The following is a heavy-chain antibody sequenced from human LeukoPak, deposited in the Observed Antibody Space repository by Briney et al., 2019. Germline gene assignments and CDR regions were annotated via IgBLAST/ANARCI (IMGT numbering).Heavy chain of an antibody. Sequence: TSETLSLTCAVYGGSFSGYYWSWIRQPPGKGLEWIGEINHSGSTNYNPSLKSRVTISVDTSKNQFSLKLSSVSAADTAVYYCARGWSLDYWGQGTLVTVSS. J-gene: IGHJ4*02. V-gene: IGHV4-34*01. CDR1: GGSFSGYY. D-gene: IGHD2-15*01. CDR3: ARGWSLDY. CDR2: INHSGST.